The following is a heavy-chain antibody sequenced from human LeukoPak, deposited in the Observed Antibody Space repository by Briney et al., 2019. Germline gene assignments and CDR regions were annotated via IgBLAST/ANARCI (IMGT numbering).Heavy chain of an antibody. J-gene: IGHJ3*02. CDR3: AKDPWETYYYDSSGKVDAFDI. CDR2: ISGSGGST. Sequence: GGSLRLSCAASGFTFSSYAMSWVRQAPGKGLEWVSAISGSGGSTYYADSVKGRFTISRDNSKNTLYLQMNSLRAEDTAVYYCAKDPWETYYYDSSGKVDAFDIWGQGTMVTVSS. CDR1: GFTFSSYA. V-gene: IGHV3-23*01. D-gene: IGHD3-22*01.